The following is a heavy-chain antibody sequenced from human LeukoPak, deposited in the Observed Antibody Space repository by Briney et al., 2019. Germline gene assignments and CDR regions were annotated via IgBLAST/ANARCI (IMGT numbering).Heavy chain of an antibody. CDR3: VHGLIGSWLGY. CDR2: IYWNDEK. J-gene: IGHJ4*02. Sequence: ESGPTLVNPTQTLTLTCTFSDFSVNTSGLGVGWIRQPPGKALEWLALIYWNDEKRYSPSLKSRLTITKDTAKNQVVLTMTNMDPVDTATYYCVHGLIGSWLGYWGQGTLVTVSS. V-gene: IGHV2-5*01. D-gene: IGHD3-22*01. CDR1: DFSVNTSGLG.